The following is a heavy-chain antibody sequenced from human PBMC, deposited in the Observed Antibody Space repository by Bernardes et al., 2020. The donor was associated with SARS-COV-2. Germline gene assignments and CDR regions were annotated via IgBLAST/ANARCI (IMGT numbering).Heavy chain of an antibody. D-gene: IGHD6-13*01. V-gene: IGHV2-5*02. CDR2: IYWDDDK. J-gene: IGHJ4*02. CDR3: AHIKLLAAAGTPDYFDY. Sequence: SGPTLVKPTQTLTLTCTFSGFSLSTSGVGVGWIRQPPGKALEWLALIYWDDDKRYSPSLKSRLTITKDTSKNQVVLTMTNMDPVDTATYYCAHIKLLAAAGTPDYFDYWGQGTLVTVSS. CDR1: GFSLSTSGVG.